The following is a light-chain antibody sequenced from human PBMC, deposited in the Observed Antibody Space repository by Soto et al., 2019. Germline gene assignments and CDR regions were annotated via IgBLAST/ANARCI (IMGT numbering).Light chain of an antibody. CDR2: EAS. CDR1: RSISDL. V-gene: IGKV1-5*03. J-gene: IGKJ1*01. Sequence: GDRVTITCRASRSISDLLAWYQQKPGKAPKLLIYEASNLKSGVPSRFSGSGSGTEYTLTISSLQPDAFASYYCQQYNGFWTFGQGTKVEIK. CDR3: QQYNGFWT.